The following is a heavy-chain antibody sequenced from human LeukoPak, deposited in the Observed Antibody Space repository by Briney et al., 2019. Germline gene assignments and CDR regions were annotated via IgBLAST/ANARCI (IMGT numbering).Heavy chain of an antibody. CDR1: GFTFSDYY. D-gene: IGHD1-26*01. Sequence: PGGSLRLSCAASGFTFSDYYMSWIRQAPGKGLEWVSYISSSGTTVYYADSVKGRFTISRDNAKNSLYLQMNSLRAEDTAVYYCARRRDSGSLQHFDYWGQGTLVTVSS. CDR3: ARRRDSGSLQHFDY. V-gene: IGHV3-11*01. J-gene: IGHJ4*02. CDR2: ISSSGTTV.